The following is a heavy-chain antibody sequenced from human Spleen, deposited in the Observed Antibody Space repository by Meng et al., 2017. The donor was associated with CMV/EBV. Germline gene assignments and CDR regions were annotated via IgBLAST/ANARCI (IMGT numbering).Heavy chain of an antibody. J-gene: IGHJ4*02. D-gene: IGHD6-19*01. CDR1: GYTFTSYD. CDR2: INPNSGGT. CDR3: ARAQWLVTSDHLQPHPYY. V-gene: IGHV1-2*02. Sequence: ASVKVSCKASGYTFTSYDINWVRQATGQGLEWMGWINPNSGGTNYAQKFQGRVTMTRDTSISTAYMELSRLRSDDTAVYYCARAQWLVTSDHLQPHPYYWGQGTLVTVSS.